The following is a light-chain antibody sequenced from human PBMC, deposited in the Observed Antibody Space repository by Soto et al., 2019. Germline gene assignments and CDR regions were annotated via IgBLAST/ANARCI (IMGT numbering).Light chain of an antibody. J-gene: IGLJ2*01. V-gene: IGLV2-14*03. CDR2: DVR. Sequence: QSALIQPASVSGSPGQSISISCTGTSSDVGGYNYVSWYQHHPGKAPKLLIHDVRSRPSEISNRFSGSKSGNTASLTISALQAEDEADYYCSSFTSSDTVIFGGGTKVTVL. CDR1: SSDVGGYNY. CDR3: SSFTSSDTVI.